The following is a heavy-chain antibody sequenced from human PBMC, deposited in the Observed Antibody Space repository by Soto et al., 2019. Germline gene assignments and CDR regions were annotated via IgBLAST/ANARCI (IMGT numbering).Heavy chain of an antibody. CDR2: INDRGSI. CDR3: ARESHDILTGPPWVWYFDL. J-gene: IGHJ2*01. V-gene: IGHV4-34*01. D-gene: IGHD3-9*01. CDR1: GGSFRGYT. Sequence: QVQLQQWGAGPLRPLETLSLTCGVSGGSFRGYTWAWIPQSPGRGLEWIGEINDRGSINYNPSLKSRVSISVDTSKNHYSLNLRSVTAADTAVYYCARESHDILTGPPWVWYFDLWGRGTLVTVSS.